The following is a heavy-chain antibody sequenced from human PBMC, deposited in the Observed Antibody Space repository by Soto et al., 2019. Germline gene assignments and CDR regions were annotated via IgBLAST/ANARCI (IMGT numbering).Heavy chain of an antibody. CDR3: ARTEYQLPLDY. D-gene: IGHD2-2*01. Sequence: SETLSLTCAVYGGSFSGYYWSWIRQPPGKGLEWIGEINHSGSTNYNPSLKSRVTISVDTSKNQFSLKLSFVTAADTAVYYCARTEYQLPLDYWGQGTLVTVS. V-gene: IGHV4-34*01. J-gene: IGHJ4*02. CDR1: GGSFSGYY. CDR2: INHSGST.